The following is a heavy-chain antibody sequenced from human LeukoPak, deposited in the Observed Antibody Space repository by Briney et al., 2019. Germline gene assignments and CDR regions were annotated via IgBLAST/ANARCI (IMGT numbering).Heavy chain of an antibody. D-gene: IGHD7-27*01. CDR3: AREGANWGSDAFDI. V-gene: IGHV4-59*01. CDR1: GGSISSYY. CDR2: IYYSGST. Sequence: SETLSLTCTVSGGSISSYYWSWIRQPPGKGLEWIGHIYYSGSTNYNPSLKSRVTISVDTSKNQFSLKLSSVTAADTAVYYCAREGANWGSDAFDIWGQGTMVTVSS. J-gene: IGHJ3*02.